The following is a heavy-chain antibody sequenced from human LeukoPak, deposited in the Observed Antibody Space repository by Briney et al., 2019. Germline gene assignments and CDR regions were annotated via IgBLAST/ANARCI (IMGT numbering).Heavy chain of an antibody. CDR1: GGTFSSYA. J-gene: IGHJ5*02. CDR2: ISAYNGNT. CDR3: ARSRQKYSSSLTNWFDP. V-gene: IGHV1-18*01. Sequence: ASVKVSCKASGGTFSSYAISWVRQAPGQGLEWMGWISAYNGNTNYAQKLQGRVTMTTDTSTSTAYMELRSLRSDDTAVYYCARSRQKYSSSLTNWFDPWGQGTLVTVSS. D-gene: IGHD6-13*01.